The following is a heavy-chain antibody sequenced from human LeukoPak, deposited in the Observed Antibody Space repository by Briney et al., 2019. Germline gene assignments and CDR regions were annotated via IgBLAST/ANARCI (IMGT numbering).Heavy chain of an antibody. CDR3: AKAGIAAAGNYYGMDV. J-gene: IGHJ6*02. Sequence: GGSLRLSCAASGFTFSSYAMSWVRQAPGKGLEWVSVIYNGGSTYYADSLKGRFTISRDNSKNTLYLHMISLRAEDTAVYYCAKAGIAAAGNYYGMDVWGQGTTVTVS. D-gene: IGHD6-13*01. CDR2: IYNGGST. CDR1: GFTFSSYA. V-gene: IGHV3-23*03.